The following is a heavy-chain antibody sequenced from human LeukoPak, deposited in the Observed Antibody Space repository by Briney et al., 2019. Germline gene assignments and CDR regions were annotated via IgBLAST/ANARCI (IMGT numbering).Heavy chain of an antibody. CDR1: GFTFVDYG. V-gene: IGHV3-20*04. D-gene: IGHD3-3*02. CDR3: ARDRLGPSFSVSHFDL. CDR2: INYNGAIT. J-gene: IGHJ4*02. Sequence: GGSLRLSCATSGFTFVDYGLSWVRRAPGKGLEWLCAINYNGAITDYADSVKGRFTISRDNAKNSLYLRMDSLRAKDTALYYCARDRLGPSFSVSHFDLWGQGTLVTVSS.